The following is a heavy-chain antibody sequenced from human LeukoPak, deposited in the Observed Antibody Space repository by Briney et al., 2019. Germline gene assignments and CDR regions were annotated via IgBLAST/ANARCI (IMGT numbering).Heavy chain of an antibody. CDR2: IYYSGST. J-gene: IGHJ4*02. CDR3: ARSQSRGYYGSGSYHNQEFDY. D-gene: IGHD3-10*01. V-gene: IGHV4-59*01. Sequence: PSETLSLTCTVSGGSISSYYWSWIRQPPGKGLEWIGYIYYSGSTNYNPSLKSRVTISVDTSKNQFSLKLSSVTAADTAVYYCARSQSRGYYGSGSYHNQEFDYWGQGTLVTVSS. CDR1: GGSISSYY.